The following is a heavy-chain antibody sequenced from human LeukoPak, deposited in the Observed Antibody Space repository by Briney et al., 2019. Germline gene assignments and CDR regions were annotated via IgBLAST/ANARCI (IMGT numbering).Heavy chain of an antibody. D-gene: IGHD1-26*01. CDR1: GGTFSSYA. V-gene: IGHV1-69*13. CDR3: ASPLVGAIPGFDY. Sequence: GASVKVSCKASGGTFSSYAISWVRQAPGQGLEWMGGIIPILGTANYAQKFQGRVTITADESTSTAYMELSSLRSEDTAVYYCASPLVGAIPGFDYWGQGTLVTVSP. CDR2: IIPILGTA. J-gene: IGHJ4*02.